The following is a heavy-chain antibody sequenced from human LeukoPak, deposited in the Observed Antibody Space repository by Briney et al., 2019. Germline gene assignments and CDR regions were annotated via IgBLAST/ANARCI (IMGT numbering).Heavy chain of an antibody. CDR3: AKGLGDYGDY. Sequence: PGGSLRLSCAASGFTFSSYSMNWVRQAPGKGLEWVSYISSSSSTIYYADSVKGRFTISRDNAKNSLYLQMNSLRAEDTAVYYCAKGLGDYGDYWGQGTLVTVSS. V-gene: IGHV3-48*04. CDR1: GFTFSSYS. D-gene: IGHD2-15*01. CDR2: ISSSSSTI. J-gene: IGHJ4*02.